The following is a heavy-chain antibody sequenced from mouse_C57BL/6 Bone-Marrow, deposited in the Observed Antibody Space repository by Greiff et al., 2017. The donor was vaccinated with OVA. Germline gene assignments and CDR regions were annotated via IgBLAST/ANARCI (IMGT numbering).Heavy chain of an antibody. CDR3: AREGYDYDYDAMDY. CDR1: GYAFSSSW. J-gene: IGHJ4*01. Sequence: QVQLQQSGPELVKPGASVKISCKASGYAFSSSWMNWVKQRPGKGLEWIGRIYPGDGDTNYNGKFKGKATLTADKSSSTAYMQLSSRTSEDSAVYFCAREGYDYDYDAMDYWGQGTSVTVSS. CDR2: IYPGDGDT. V-gene: IGHV1-82*01. D-gene: IGHD2-4*01.